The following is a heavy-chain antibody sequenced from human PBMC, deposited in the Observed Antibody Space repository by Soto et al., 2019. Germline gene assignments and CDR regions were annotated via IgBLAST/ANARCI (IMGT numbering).Heavy chain of an antibody. D-gene: IGHD3-10*01. CDR3: VGGQYYFDY. CDR1: GFPFTTYG. CDR2: ISYDGTNK. Sequence: QVQLVESGGGVVQPGGSLRLPFAASGFPFTTYGMHWVREGPGKGLEWVAVISYDGTNKYYADSVKGRFTISRDNSKNTLYLQMNSLRPEDTALYYCVGGQYYFDYRGQGTLVTVSS. V-gene: IGHV3-30*03. J-gene: IGHJ4*02.